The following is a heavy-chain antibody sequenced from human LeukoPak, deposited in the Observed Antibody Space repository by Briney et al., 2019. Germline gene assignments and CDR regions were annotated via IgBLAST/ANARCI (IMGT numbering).Heavy chain of an antibody. V-gene: IGHV4-59*01. CDR2: IDNTAKI. Sequence: SEPLSLTCTVSRRSISSYYWNWIRQSPGKGLEWIGYIDNTAKITTNPSLRSRVTISVDTPKNQLSLKLNSATAADTAVYYCARASWAYSPFDHWGQGILVTVSS. CDR1: RRSISSYY. D-gene: IGHD2-21*01. J-gene: IGHJ4*02. CDR3: ARASWAYSPFDH.